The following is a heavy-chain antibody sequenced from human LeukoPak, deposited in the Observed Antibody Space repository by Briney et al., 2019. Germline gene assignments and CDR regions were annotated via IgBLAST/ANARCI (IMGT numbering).Heavy chain of an antibody. J-gene: IGHJ1*01. CDR2: ISSSSYYI. V-gene: IGHV3-21*03. CDR3: ARDEEEGYCSSTNCYPQYFQH. CDR1: RFTFRSYS. D-gene: IGHD2-2*01. Sequence: GGSLRLSCAVSRFTFRSYSMNWVRQAPGKGLEWVSSISSSSYYIYYADSVRGRFTISRDNAKNSLYLQMNSLRAEDTAVYYCARDEEEGYCSSTNCYPQYFQHWGRGTLVTVSS.